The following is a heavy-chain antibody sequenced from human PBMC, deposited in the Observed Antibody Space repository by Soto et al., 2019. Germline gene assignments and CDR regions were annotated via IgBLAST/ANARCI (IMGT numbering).Heavy chain of an antibody. CDR2: ISGSGGST. CDR1: GFTFTSYA. CDR3: ARGKRASGSYSAPLEY. V-gene: IGHV3-23*01. J-gene: IGHJ4*02. D-gene: IGHD3-10*01. Sequence: GGSLRLSCAASGFTFTSYAMSWVRQAPGKGLEWVSGISGSGGSTYYTDSVKGRFATSSDSSKNMVYLQMDSLRVEDTAVYYCARGKRASGSYSAPLEYWGQGTLVTVLL.